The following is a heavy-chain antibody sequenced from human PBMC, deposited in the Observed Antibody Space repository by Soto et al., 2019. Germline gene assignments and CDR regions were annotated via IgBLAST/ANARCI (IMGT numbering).Heavy chain of an antibody. CDR2: IYTSGST. V-gene: IGHV4-4*07. D-gene: IGHD6-19*01. CDR1: GGSISSYY. CDR3: ARDPPGYSSGWYRRGNWFDP. Sequence: QVQLQESGPGLVKPSETLSLTCTVSGGSISSYYWSWIRQPAGKGLEWIGRIYTSGSTNYNPSLKSRFTMSVDTSKNQFSLKLSSVTAADTAVYYCARDPPGYSSGWYRRGNWFDPGGQGTLVTVSS. J-gene: IGHJ5*02.